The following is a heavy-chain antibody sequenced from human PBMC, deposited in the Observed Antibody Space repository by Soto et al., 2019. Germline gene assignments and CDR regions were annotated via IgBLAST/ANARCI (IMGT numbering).Heavy chain of an antibody. V-gene: IGHV3-73*01. CDR2: IRSKANSYAT. J-gene: IGHJ4*02. Sequence: GGSLRLSCAASGFTFSGSAMHWVRQASGKGLEWVGRIRSKANSYATAYAASVKGRFTISRDDSKNTAYLQMNSLKTEDTAVYYCTRPPSNYDILTGPVDYWGQGTLVTVSS. CDR3: TRPPSNYDILTGPVDY. D-gene: IGHD3-9*01. CDR1: GFTFSGSA.